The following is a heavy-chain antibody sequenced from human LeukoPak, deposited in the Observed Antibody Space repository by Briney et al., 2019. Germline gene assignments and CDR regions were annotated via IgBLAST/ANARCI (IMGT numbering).Heavy chain of an antibody. J-gene: IGHJ4*02. CDR1: GYTFTGYY. D-gene: IGHD1-26*01. V-gene: IGHV1-2*06. CDR2: INPNSGGT. CDR3: ARSGGPIVGAALYFDY. Sequence: ASVKVSCKASGYTFTGYYMHWVRQAPGQGLEWMGRINPNSGGTNYAQKFQGRVTMTRDTSISTAYMELSRLRSDDTAVYYCARSGGPIVGAALYFDYWGQGTLVTVSS.